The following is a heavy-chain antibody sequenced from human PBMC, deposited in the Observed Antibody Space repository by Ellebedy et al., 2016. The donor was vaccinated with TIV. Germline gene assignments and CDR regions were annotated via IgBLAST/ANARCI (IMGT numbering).Heavy chain of an antibody. CDR3: ARATVTTPQGNYYYMDV. V-gene: IGHV4-31*03. D-gene: IGHD4-17*01. Sequence: LRLXXTVSGGSISSGGYYWSWIRQHPGKGLEWIGYIYYTGSTYYNPSLKSRVTLSVDTSKNQFSLKLSSVTVADTAVYYCARATVTTPQGNYYYMDVWGTGTTVTVSS. CDR1: GGSISSGGYY. J-gene: IGHJ6*03. CDR2: IYYTGST.